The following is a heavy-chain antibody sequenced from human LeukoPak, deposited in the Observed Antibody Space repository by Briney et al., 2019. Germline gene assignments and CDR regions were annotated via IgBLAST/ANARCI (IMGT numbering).Heavy chain of an antibody. V-gene: IGHV4-59*12. D-gene: IGHD1-26*01. Sequence: PSETLSLTCTVSGGSITNYYWAWIRQPPGKGLEWIGNIYYTGGTKYNPSLRSRVTISVDPSKNQFSLKLSSVTAADTAMYFCARDLGWSPSLFDSWGQGALVIVSS. CDR2: IYYTGGT. CDR1: GGSITNYY. J-gene: IGHJ4*02. CDR3: ARDLGWSPSLFDS.